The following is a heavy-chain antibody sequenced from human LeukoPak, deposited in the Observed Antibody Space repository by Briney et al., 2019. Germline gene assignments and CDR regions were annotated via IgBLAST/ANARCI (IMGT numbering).Heavy chain of an antibody. CDR3: ARGLGYYDYVWGSYRPNEYYFDY. CDR1: GGSFSGYY. V-gene: IGHV4-34*01. J-gene: IGHJ4*02. D-gene: IGHD3-16*02. CDR2: INHGGST. Sequence: SETVSLTCAVYGGSFSGYYWSWIRQPPGQGLEWIGEINHGGSTNYNPSLKSRVTISVDTSKNQFSLKLSSVTAADTAVYYCARGLGYYDYVWGSYRPNEYYFDYWGQGTLVTVSS.